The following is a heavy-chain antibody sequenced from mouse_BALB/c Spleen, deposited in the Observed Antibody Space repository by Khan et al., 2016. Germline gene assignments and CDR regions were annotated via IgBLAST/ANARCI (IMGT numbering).Heavy chain of an antibody. Sequence: EVELVESGPGLVKPSQSLSLTCTVTGYSITSDYAWNWIRQFPGNKLEWMGYISYSGSISYNPSLKSRISITRDTSKNQFFLQLNSVTTEDTATYYCARSYGYRGFAYWGQGTLVTVSA. CDR2: ISYSGSI. V-gene: IGHV3-2*02. J-gene: IGHJ3*01. CDR1: GYSITSDYA. D-gene: IGHD2-2*01. CDR3: ARSYGYRGFAY.